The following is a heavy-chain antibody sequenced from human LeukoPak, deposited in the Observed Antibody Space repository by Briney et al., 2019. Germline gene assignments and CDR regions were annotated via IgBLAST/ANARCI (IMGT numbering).Heavy chain of an antibody. D-gene: IGHD3-10*01. V-gene: IGHV4-59*01. CDR2: IYYSGST. CDR1: GGSISSYY. Sequence: SETLSLTCTVSGGSISSYYWSWIRQPPGKGLEWIGYIYYSGSTNYNPSLKSRVTISVDTSKNQFSLKLSSVTAADTAVYYCARGGSLGYYFDYWGQRTLVTVSS. CDR3: ARGGSLGYYFDY. J-gene: IGHJ4*02.